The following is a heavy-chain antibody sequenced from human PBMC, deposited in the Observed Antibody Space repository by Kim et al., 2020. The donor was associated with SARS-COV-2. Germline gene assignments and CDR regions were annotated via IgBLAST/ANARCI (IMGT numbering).Heavy chain of an antibody. CDR3: ARHHSSGWPLYYFDY. Sequence: GESLKISCKGSGYSFTSYWIGWVRQMPGKGLEWMGIIYPGDSDTRYSPSFQGQVTISADKSISTAYLQWSSLKASDTAMYYCARHHSSGWPLYYFDYWGQGTLVTVSS. V-gene: IGHV5-51*01. CDR2: IYPGDSDT. D-gene: IGHD6-19*01. J-gene: IGHJ4*02. CDR1: GYSFTSYW.